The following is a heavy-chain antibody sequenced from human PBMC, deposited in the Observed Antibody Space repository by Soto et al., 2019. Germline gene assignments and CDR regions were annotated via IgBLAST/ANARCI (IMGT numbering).Heavy chain of an antibody. V-gene: IGHV3-23*01. CDR2: ISGSGDGT. Sequence: GGSLRFSCAASGFTVGSHAMSWVRQAPGKGLEWVSSISGSGDGTYYGNSVKGRFTISRDSSSSTLYLQMDNLRGEDTAVYFCTRSRRSILMVYGFGGMDVWGQGTTVTVSS. CDR3: TRSRRSILMVYGFGGMDV. D-gene: IGHD2-8*01. J-gene: IGHJ6*02. CDR1: GFTVGSHA.